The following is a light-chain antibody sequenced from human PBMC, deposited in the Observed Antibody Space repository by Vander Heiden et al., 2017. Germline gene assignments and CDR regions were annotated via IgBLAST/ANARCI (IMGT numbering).Light chain of an antibody. J-gene: IGLJ1*01. CDR1: SSNIGSNS. V-gene: IGLV1-44*01. Sequence: QSVLTQPPSASGTPGQRVTISCSGSSSNIGSNSVNWYQHLPGTAPRLLFYSNSQRPSGAPDRFSGSRSGTSASLAISGLQSEDEADYYCAAWDDSLNGYYVFGTGTKVTVL. CDR3: AAWDDSLNGYYV. CDR2: SNS.